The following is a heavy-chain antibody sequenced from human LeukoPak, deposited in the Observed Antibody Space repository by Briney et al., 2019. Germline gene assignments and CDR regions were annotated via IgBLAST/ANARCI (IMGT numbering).Heavy chain of an antibody. Sequence: PSETLSLTCTVSGGSISSSSYYWGWIRQPPGKGREWIGRVYYSGSTYYNPSLKSRVTISVDTSKNQFSLKLSSVTAADTAVYYCARLSCSSTSCFHTFDIWGQGTMVTVSS. V-gene: IGHV4-39*01. CDR2: VYYSGST. D-gene: IGHD2-2*01. CDR1: GGSISSSSYY. CDR3: ARLSCSSTSCFHTFDI. J-gene: IGHJ3*02.